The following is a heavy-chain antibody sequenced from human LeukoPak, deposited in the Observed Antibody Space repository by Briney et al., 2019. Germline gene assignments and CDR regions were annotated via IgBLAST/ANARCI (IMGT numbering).Heavy chain of an antibody. V-gene: IGHV4-39*01. CDR3: ARRKVAAEIDY. D-gene: IGHD6-25*01. Sequence: PSETLSLTCTVSGGSITDTAYFWGWIRQPPGKGLEWIGSIYYRGNTYYTPSLKSRVTLSVDTSKNQFSLKVISVTAADTAVYYCARRKVAAEIDYWGQGTLVTVPS. J-gene: IGHJ4*02. CDR2: IYYRGNT. CDR1: GGSITDTAYF.